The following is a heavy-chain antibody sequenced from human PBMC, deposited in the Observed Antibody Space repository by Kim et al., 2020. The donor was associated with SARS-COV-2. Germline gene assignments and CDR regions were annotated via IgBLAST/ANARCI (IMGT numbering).Heavy chain of an antibody. V-gene: IGHV1-46*01. CDR1: GYTFTSYY. D-gene: IGHD6-13*01. CDR3: ARDHAGRIAAAGNLIDY. Sequence: ASVKVSCKASGYTFTSYYMHWVRQAPGQGLEWMGIINPSGGSTSYAQKFQGRVTMTRDTSTSTVYMELSSLRSEDTAVYYCARDHAGRIAAAGNLIDYWGQGTLVTVSS. J-gene: IGHJ4*02. CDR2: INPSGGST.